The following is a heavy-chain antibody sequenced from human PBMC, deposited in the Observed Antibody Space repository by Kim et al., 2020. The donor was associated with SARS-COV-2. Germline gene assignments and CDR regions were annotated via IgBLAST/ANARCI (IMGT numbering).Heavy chain of an antibody. J-gene: IGHJ6*03. V-gene: IGHV3-30-3*01. Sequence: GGSLRLSCAASGLSFSDSAMNWVRQAPGKGLEWVAAISYDGRNKDYADSVKGRFTISRDNSKSTLFVQMNSLRVEDTGVYYCARGKYHEWLSLSDYY. CDR1: GLSFSDSA. CDR3: ARGKYHEWLSLSDYY. CDR2: ISYDGRNK. D-gene: IGHD6-19*01.